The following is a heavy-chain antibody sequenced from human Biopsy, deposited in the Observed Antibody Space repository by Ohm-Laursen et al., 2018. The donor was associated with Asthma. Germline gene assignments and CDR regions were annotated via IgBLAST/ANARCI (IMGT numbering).Heavy chain of an antibody. J-gene: IGHJ4*02. D-gene: IGHD6-19*01. CDR2: ISYDGSSI. CDR3: AREGVAGTHIED. V-gene: IGHV3-30-3*01. Sequence: SLRLSCAAPRFTYEMHWVRQAPGKGLEWVAVISYDGSSIYYADSVKGRFTISRDNSKNTLSLQMNSLTTEDTAVYYCAREGVAGTHIEDWGQGTLVTVSS. CDR1: RFTYE.